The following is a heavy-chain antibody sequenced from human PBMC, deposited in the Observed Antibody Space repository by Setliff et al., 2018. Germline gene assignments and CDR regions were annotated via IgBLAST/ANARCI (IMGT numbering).Heavy chain of an antibody. J-gene: IGHJ6*03. Sequence: LSLTCIVSGASINSSTFFWGWIRQPPGKGLEWIGSIYYSGTTYYNPSVRSRVTISVDTSKNQFSLKLSSVTAADTAIYYCARHVGIRGRGYNYYYYYMDVWGKGTTVTVSS. CDR3: ARHVGIRGRGYNYYYYYMDV. CDR2: IYYSGTT. V-gene: IGHV4-39*01. D-gene: IGHD3-10*01. CDR1: GASINSSTFF.